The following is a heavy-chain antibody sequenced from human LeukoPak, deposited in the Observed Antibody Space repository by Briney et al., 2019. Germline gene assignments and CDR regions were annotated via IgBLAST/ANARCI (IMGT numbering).Heavy chain of an antibody. CDR1: GGTFSSYA. V-gene: IGHV1-69*13. D-gene: IGHD2-2*01. J-gene: IGHJ3*02. CDR2: IIPIFGTA. Sequence: SVKVSCKASGGTFSSYAISWVRQAPGQGLEWMGGIIPIFGTANYAQKFQGRVTITADESTSTAYMELSSLRSEDTAVYYCARGRVPAAITDAFDIWGQRTMVTVSS. CDR3: ARGRVPAAITDAFDI.